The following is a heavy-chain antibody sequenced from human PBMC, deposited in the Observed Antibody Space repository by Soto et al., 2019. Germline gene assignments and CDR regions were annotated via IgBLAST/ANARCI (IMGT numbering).Heavy chain of an antibody. D-gene: IGHD2-21*02. J-gene: IGHJ4*02. Sequence: QLQLQESGPGLVGPSETLSLTCTVSGGSINTYNLFWAWVRQPPGKGLEWIASIHYGGNAYYSPSLPTRATISRDTSKTRVSLELTSVTAADTAVYFCARVNVTLDLWGQGTLVTVSS. CDR1: GGSINTYNLF. CDR3: ARVNVTLDL. CDR2: IHYGGNA. V-gene: IGHV4-39*01.